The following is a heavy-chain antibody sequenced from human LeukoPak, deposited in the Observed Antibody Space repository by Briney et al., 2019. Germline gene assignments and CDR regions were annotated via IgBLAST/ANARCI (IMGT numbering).Heavy chain of an antibody. CDR2: MSPKSGNA. V-gene: IGHV1-8*03. CDR3: ARAEGWTYSHEYFHP. Sequence: ASVKVSCRASGYSFSNSDINWVRQATGQGLEWMRWMSPKSGNAGYAHNFQGRLTFTRNTSITTAYMELSSLTSDDTAVYYCARAEGWTYSHEYFHPWGQGTVVTVSS. CDR1: GYSFSNSD. D-gene: IGHD2-15*01. J-gene: IGHJ1*01.